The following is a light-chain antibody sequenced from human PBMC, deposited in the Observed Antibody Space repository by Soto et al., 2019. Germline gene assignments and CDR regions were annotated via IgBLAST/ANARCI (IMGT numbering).Light chain of an antibody. V-gene: IGKV3-20*01. CDR2: AAS. J-gene: IGKJ1*01. Sequence: EIVLTQSPGTLSLSPGERATLSCRASQSVSSSLAWYQQRPGQAPSLLIYAASSRATGIPDRFSGTGSGTDFTLIISRLEPEDFALYYCQQYGTSPVTFGQGTKVEIK. CDR3: QQYGTSPVT. CDR1: QSVSSS.